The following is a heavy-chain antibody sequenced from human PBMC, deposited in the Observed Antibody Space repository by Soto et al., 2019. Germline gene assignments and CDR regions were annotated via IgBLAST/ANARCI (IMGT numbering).Heavy chain of an antibody. CDR3: ARSVLRFLESPYYMDV. D-gene: IGHD3-3*01. CDR2: IYPGDYDT. Sequence: GESLKISCKGSGYSFTSYWIGWVRQMPGKGLEWMGIIYPGDYDTRYSPSFQGQVTISADKSISTAYLQWSSLKASDTAMYYCARSVLRFLESPYYMDVWGKGTTVTVSS. CDR1: GYSFTSYW. V-gene: IGHV5-51*01. J-gene: IGHJ6*03.